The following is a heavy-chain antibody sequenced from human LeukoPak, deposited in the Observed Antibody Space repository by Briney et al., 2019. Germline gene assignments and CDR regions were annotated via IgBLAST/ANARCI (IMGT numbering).Heavy chain of an antibody. J-gene: IGHJ6*04. V-gene: IGHV4-59*01. CDR1: GGSISSYY. CDR2: IYYSGST. D-gene: IGHD6-19*01. Sequence: SETLSLTCTVSGGSISSYYWSWIRQPPGKGLEWIGYIYYSGSTNYNPSLKSRVTISVDTSKNQFSLKLSSVTAADTAVYYCASSGFIYYYGMDVWGKGTPVTVSS. CDR3: ASSGFIYYYGMDV.